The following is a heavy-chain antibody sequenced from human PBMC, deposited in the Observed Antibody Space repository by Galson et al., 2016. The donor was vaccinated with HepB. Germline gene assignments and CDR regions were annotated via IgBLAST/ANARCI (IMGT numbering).Heavy chain of an antibody. CDR1: GFIVSNYD. D-gene: IGHD3-10*01. V-gene: IGHV3-13*01. CDR2: IDIAGDT. J-gene: IGHJ4*02. Sequence: SLRLSCAASGFIVSNYDMHWVRQVAGKGLEWVSCIDIAGDTYYPDSVKGRFTISRDNAKNSLYLQMNSLRDEDTAVYYCAREIPSRGKSDYWGQGTLVTVSS. CDR3: AREIPSRGKSDY.